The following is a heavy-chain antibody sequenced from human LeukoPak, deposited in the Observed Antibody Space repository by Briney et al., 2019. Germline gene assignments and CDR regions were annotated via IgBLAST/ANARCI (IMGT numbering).Heavy chain of an antibody. CDR3: ASADYDMAFDI. V-gene: IGHV4-31*03. CDR1: GGSISSGGYC. CDR2: IYYSGST. Sequence: PSETLSLTCTVSGGSISSGGYCWSWIRQHPGKGLEWIGYIYYSGSTDYNPSLKSRFTMSVDTSKNQFSLKLSSVTAADTAVYYCASADYDMAFDIRGQGTMVTVSS. J-gene: IGHJ3*02. D-gene: IGHD3-9*01.